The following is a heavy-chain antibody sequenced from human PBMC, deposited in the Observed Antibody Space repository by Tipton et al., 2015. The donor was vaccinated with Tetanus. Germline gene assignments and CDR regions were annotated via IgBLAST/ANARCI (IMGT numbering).Heavy chain of an antibody. V-gene: IGHV3-11*01. J-gene: IGHJ6*02. Sequence: SLRLSCAASGFIFSDYYMSWIRKAPGRGLEWLSFISGDGSTIHYADSVKGRFTVSRDNAKNTVYLQMNSLRAEDTAVYFCARRSLTNYGLDVWGQGTPVTVSS. CDR1: GFIFSDYY. D-gene: IGHD1-1*01. CDR3: ARRSLTNYGLDV. CDR2: ISGDGSTI.